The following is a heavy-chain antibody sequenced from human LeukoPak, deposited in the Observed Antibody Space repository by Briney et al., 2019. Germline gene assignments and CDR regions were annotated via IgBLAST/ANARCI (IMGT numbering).Heavy chain of an antibody. Sequence: PSETLSLTCTVSGGSISSSSYYWGWIRQPPGKGLEWIGSIYYSGSTNYNPSLKSRVTISVDTSKDQFSLKLSSVTAADTAVYYCARVRITMVRGVIGKSFDYWGQGTLVTVSS. CDR1: GGSISSSSYY. CDR3: ARVRITMVRGVIGKSFDY. J-gene: IGHJ4*02. D-gene: IGHD3-10*01. V-gene: IGHV4-39*07. CDR2: IYYSGST.